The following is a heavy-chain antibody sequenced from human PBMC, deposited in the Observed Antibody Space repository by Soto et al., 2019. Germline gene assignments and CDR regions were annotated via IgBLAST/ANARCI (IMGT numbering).Heavy chain of an antibody. D-gene: IGHD4-17*01. CDR2: ISYDGSNK. CDR1: GFSFNNYD. Sequence: QVQLVESGGGVVQPGRSLRLSCAASGFSFNNYDMHWVRQAPGKGLEWVAVISYDGSNKYYADSVKGRFTISRDNSKNTLYLQMSGLRPGDTAVYYCAKESRRYGDYDYWGQGTLVTVSS. V-gene: IGHV3-30*18. J-gene: IGHJ4*02. CDR3: AKESRRYGDYDY.